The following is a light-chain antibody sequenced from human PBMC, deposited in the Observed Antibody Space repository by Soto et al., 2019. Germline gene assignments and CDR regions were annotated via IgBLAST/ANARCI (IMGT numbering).Light chain of an antibody. CDR3: QQYGSSGT. CDR2: GAS. Sequence: EIVMTQSPATLSVSPGERATLSCRASQSVSSNLAWYQQKPGQDPRLLIYGASNRATGIPDRFSGSGSGTDFTLTISRLEPEDFAVYYCQQYGSSGTFGQGTKVDIX. V-gene: IGKV3-20*01. J-gene: IGKJ1*01. CDR1: QSVSSN.